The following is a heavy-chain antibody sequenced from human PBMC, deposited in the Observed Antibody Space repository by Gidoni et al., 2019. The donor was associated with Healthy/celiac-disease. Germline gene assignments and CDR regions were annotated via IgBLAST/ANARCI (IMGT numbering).Heavy chain of an antibody. D-gene: IGHD3-9*01. CDR3: VKDAEGDDIGGFDY. CDR1: GFTFSRYA. CDR2: ISSNGGST. Sequence: EVQLVESGGGLVQPGGSLRLSCSASGFTFSRYAMHWVRQAPGKGLEYVSAISSNGGSTYYADSVKGRFTISRDNSKNTLYLQMSSLRAEDTAVYYCVKDAEGDDIGGFDYWGQGTLVTVSS. J-gene: IGHJ4*02. V-gene: IGHV3-64D*08.